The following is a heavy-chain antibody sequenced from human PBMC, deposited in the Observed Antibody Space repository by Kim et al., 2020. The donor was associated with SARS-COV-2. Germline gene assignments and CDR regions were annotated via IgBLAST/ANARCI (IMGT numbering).Heavy chain of an antibody. CDR1: GFTFGDFA. J-gene: IGHJ6*03. CDR2: IRNKAYGGTT. Sequence: GGPLRLFCRTSGFTFGDFAMTWVRQVPGKGLEWVGVIRNKAYGGTTEYAASVKGRFIISRDDSRSSAYLQMNSLKTEDTAVYYCTRGGRYLEWLSDVWG. V-gene: IGHV3-49*04. CDR3: TRGGRYLEWLSDV. D-gene: IGHD3-3*01.